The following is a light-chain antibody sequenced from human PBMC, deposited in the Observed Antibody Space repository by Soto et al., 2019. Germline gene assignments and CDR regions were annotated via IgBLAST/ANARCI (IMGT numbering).Light chain of an antibody. V-gene: IGKV3-20*01. CDR3: QQYGSSPSCT. CDR2: GAS. J-gene: IGKJ1*01. Sequence: EIVLTQSPGTLSLSPGERATLSCRASQSVSSSYLAWYQQKPGQAPRLLIYGASSRATVIPDRFSGSGSGTDFTLTISRLEPEDFAVYYCQQYGSSPSCTFGQGTKVDIK. CDR1: QSVSSSY.